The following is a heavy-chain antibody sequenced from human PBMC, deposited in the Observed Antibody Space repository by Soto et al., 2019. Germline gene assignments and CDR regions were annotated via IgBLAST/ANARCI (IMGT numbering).Heavy chain of an antibody. CDR2: IIPIFGTA. Sequence: ASVKVSCKASGGTFSSYAISWVRQAPGQGXEWMGGIIPIFGTANYAQKFQGRVTITADESTSTAYMELSSLRSEDTAVYYCARADRAYCGGDCYFWWFDPWGQGTLVTVSS. J-gene: IGHJ5*02. CDR3: ARADRAYCGGDCYFWWFDP. V-gene: IGHV1-69*13. D-gene: IGHD2-21*02. CDR1: GGTFSSYA.